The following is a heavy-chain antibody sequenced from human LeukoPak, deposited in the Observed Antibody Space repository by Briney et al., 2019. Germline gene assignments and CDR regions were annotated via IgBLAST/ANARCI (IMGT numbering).Heavy chain of an antibody. Sequence: SETLSLTCTVSGGSISSSSYYWSWIRQPAGKGLEWIGRIYTSGSTNYNPSLKSRVTISVDTSKNQFSLKLSSVTAADTAVYYCARGRYGGNSDAFDIWGQGTMVTVSS. J-gene: IGHJ3*02. CDR1: GGSISSSSYY. V-gene: IGHV4-61*02. CDR3: ARGRYGGNSDAFDI. D-gene: IGHD4-23*01. CDR2: IYTSGST.